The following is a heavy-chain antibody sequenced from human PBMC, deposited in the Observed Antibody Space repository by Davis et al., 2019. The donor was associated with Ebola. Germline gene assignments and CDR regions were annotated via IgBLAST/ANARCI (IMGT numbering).Heavy chain of an antibody. Sequence: PSETLSLTCTVSGGSLTSSSYYWAWIRQPPGQGLEWIGSIYYSGSTYYNPSLKSRVTISVDTSKNQFSLKLSSMVAADTAVYYCARHGGYGDYVRPNWFDPWGQGTLVTVSS. CDR1: GGSLTSSSYY. V-gene: IGHV4-39*01. CDR2: IYYSGST. D-gene: IGHD4-17*01. CDR3: ARHGGYGDYVRPNWFDP. J-gene: IGHJ5*02.